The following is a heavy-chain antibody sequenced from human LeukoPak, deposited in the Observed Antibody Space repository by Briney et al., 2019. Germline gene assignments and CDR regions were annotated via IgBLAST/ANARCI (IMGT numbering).Heavy chain of an antibody. CDR1: GFTFSSHT. D-gene: IGHD3-22*01. J-gene: IGHJ4*02. V-gene: IGHV3-64*01. CDR2: LSSNGGWT. Sequence: LTGGSLRLSCAASGFTFSSHTMHWVRQAPGKGLEDVSGLSSNGGWTYYANSVKGRFTISRDNSKNTLYLQMGSLRAEDMAVYYCARDGGYDNSGYNYFDSWGQGTLVTVSS. CDR3: ARDGGYDNSGYNYFDS.